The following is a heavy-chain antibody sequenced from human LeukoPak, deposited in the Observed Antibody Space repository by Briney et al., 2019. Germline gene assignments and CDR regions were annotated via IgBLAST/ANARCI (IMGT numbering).Heavy chain of an antibody. Sequence: SETLSPTCAVYGGSFSGYYWSWIRQPPGKGLEWIGEINHSGSTNYNPSLKSRVTISVDTSKNQFSLKLSSVTAADTAVYYCAASATGGYFDYWGQGTLVTVSS. CDR2: INHSGST. CDR1: GGSFSGYY. D-gene: IGHD1-14*01. J-gene: IGHJ4*02. V-gene: IGHV4-34*01. CDR3: AASATGGYFDY.